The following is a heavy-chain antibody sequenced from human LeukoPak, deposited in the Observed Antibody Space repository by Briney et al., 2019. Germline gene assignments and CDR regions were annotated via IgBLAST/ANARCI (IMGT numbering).Heavy chain of an antibody. CDR1: RFTFSSYA. CDR2: ISGSGGST. CDR3: AKDREDFGGHFDY. Sequence: GGSLRLSCAASRFTFSSYAMSWVRQAPGKGLEWVSAISGSGGSTYYADSVKGRFTISRDNSKNTLYLQMNSLRAEDTAVYYCAKDREDFGGHFDYWGQGTLVTVSS. V-gene: IGHV3-23*01. D-gene: IGHD3-10*01. J-gene: IGHJ4*02.